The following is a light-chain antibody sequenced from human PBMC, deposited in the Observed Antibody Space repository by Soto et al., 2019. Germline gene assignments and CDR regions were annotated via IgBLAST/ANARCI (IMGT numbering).Light chain of an antibody. V-gene: IGKV1-5*03. Sequence: DIPMTQSPSTLSASVGDRVTITCRASQSITNWLAWYQQKAGKAPNLLIYQASTLQSGVPSRFSGSGSGTDFTLTISSLQPDDFATYYCQQYGAYTGTFGQGNKVEIK. CDR3: QQYGAYTGT. CDR2: QAS. CDR1: QSITNW. J-gene: IGKJ1*01.